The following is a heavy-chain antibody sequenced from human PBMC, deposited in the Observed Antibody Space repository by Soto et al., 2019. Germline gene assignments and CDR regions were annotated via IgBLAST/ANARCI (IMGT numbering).Heavy chain of an antibody. Sequence: QVQLVESGGGVVQPGRSLRLSCAASGITFSSYGMHWVRQAPGKGLEWVAVISYDGSNKYYADSVKGRFTISRDNSKNTLYLQMNSLRAEDTAVYYCAKDSRYGMDVWGQGTTVTVSS. CDR1: GITFSSYG. V-gene: IGHV3-30*18. CDR2: ISYDGSNK. J-gene: IGHJ6*02. D-gene: IGHD4-17*01. CDR3: AKDSRYGMDV.